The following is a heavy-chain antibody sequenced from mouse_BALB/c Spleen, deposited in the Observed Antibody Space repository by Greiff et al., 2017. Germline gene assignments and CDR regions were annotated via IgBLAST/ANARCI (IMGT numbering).Heavy chain of an antibody. J-gene: IGHJ2*01. D-gene: IGHD2-3*01. V-gene: IGHV5-9-3*01. Sequence: EVKLMESGGGLVKPGGSLKLSCAASGFTFSSYAMSWVRQTPEKRLEWVATISSGGSYTYYPDSVKGRFTISRDNAKNTLYLQMSSLRSEDTAMYYCARLGYDGYSRDSLFDYWGQGTTLTVSS. CDR2: ISSGGSYT. CDR3: ARLGYDGYSRDSLFDY. CDR1: GFTFSSYA.